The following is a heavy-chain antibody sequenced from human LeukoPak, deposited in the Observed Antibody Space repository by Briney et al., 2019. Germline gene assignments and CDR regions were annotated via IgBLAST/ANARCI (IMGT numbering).Heavy chain of an antibody. V-gene: IGHV3-30*04. J-gene: IGHJ5*02. D-gene: IGHD3-10*01. Sequence: GRSLRLSCAASGFTFSSYAMHWVRQAPGKGLEWVAVISYDGSNKYYADSVKGRFTISRDNSKNTLYLQMNSLKAEDTALYYCAKGPIRGEVRFDPWGQGTLVTVSS. CDR1: GFTFSSYA. CDR3: AKGPIRGEVRFDP. CDR2: ISYDGSNK.